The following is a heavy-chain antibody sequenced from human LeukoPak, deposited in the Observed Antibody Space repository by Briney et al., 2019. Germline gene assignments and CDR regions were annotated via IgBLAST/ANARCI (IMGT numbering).Heavy chain of an antibody. CDR2: ISSSGSFI. J-gene: IGHJ3*02. V-gene: IGHV3-11*04. D-gene: IGHD3-10*01. CDR1: GFTFSDYY. CDR3: AKEGDYYGSGSYRDGFDI. Sequence: GGSLRLSCAASGFTFSDYYMSWIRQAPGKGLEWVSYISSSGSFIYYADSVKGRFTISRDSFKNTLYLQMNSLRPEDTAVYYCAKEGDYYGSGSYRDGFDIWGQGTRATVSS.